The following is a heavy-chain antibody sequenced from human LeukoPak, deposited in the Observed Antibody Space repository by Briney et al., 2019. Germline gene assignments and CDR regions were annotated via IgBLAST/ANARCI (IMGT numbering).Heavy chain of an antibody. Sequence: GGSLRLSCTASEFTFNSYGMHWVRQAPGKGLEWVAFIRFDGSDEHYADSVKGRFTISRDNSKNTLYLQMNSLRAEDTAVYYCAKDRRGSCNAGSCYCCDYWGREALVTVSS. D-gene: IGHD2-15*01. J-gene: IGHJ4*02. CDR1: EFTFNSYG. CDR3: AKDRRGSCNAGSCYCCDY. CDR2: IRFDGSDE. V-gene: IGHV3-30*02.